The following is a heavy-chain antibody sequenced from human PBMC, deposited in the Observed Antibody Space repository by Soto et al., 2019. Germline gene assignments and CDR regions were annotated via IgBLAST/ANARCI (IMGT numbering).Heavy chain of an antibody. D-gene: IGHD3-3*01. V-gene: IGHV1-69-2*01. CDR2: VDPEDGET. CDR1: GYTFTDYY. CDR3: ATERFSGSGYYHNWFDP. Sequence: EVQLVQSGAEVKKPGATVKISCKVSGYTFTDYYMHWVQQAPGKGLEWMGLVDPEDGETIYAEKFQGRVTITADTSTDAAYMELSSLRSEDTAVYYCATERFSGSGYYHNWFDPWGQGTLVTVSS. J-gene: IGHJ5*02.